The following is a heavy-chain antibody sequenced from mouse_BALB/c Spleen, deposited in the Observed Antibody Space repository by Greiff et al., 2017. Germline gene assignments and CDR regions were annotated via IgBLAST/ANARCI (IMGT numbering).Heavy chain of an antibody. CDR3: ARDPYYYGSSYRWYFDV. D-gene: IGHD1-1*01. J-gene: IGHJ1*01. CDR1: GFTFSSYG. CDR2: INSNGGST. Sequence: EVQLQQSGGGLVQPGGSLKLSCAASGFTFSSYGMSWVRQTPDKRLELVATINSNGGSTYYPDSVKGRFTISRDNAKNTLYLQMSSLKSEDTAMYYCARDPYYYGSSYRWYFDVWGAGTTVTVSS. V-gene: IGHV5-6-3*01.